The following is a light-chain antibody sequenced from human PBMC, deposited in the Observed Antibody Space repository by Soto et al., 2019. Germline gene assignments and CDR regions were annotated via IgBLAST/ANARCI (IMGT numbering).Light chain of an antibody. Sequence: AIRMTQSPSSFSASTGDRVTITCRASQGISSYLAWYQQKPGKAPKLLVYAASTLQYGVASRFSGSGSGTDFTLTISCLQSEDFATYFCQQYYTYPQTFGQGTKLEIK. CDR2: AAS. J-gene: IGKJ2*01. CDR1: QGISSY. CDR3: QQYYTYPQT. V-gene: IGKV1-8*01.